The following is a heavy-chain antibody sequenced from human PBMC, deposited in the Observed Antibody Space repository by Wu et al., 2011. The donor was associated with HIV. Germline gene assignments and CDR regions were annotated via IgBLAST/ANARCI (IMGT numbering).Heavy chain of an antibody. CDR1: GYTFTAYY. CDR2: INPGTGGT. J-gene: IGHJ4*02. D-gene: IGHD3-10*01. Sequence: QVQLVQSGAEVRKPGASVKVSCKASGYTFTAYYIHWVRQAPGQGLEWMGWINPGTGGTGYAQGFQGRVTMTTDTSISTAYMELSRLRSDDTAVYYCARGLLLYYGSGSYSDYWAQGTLVTVSS. V-gene: IGHV1-2*02. CDR3: ARGLLLYYGSGSYSDY.